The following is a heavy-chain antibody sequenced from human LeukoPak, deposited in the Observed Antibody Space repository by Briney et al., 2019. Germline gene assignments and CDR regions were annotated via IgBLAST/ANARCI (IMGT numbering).Heavy chain of an antibody. Sequence: ASVKVSCKASQYTFTDYAVHWVRQAPGQRLEWMGWINTGNGNTEYSQKFQGRVTVTTDTSASTAYMELSSLRSEHTAVYYCARCGYSDAWSCDHWGQGTLVTVSS. D-gene: IGHD5-18*01. V-gene: IGHV1-3*04. J-gene: IGHJ5*02. CDR3: ARCGYSDAWSCDH. CDR2: INTGNGNT. CDR1: QYTFTDYA.